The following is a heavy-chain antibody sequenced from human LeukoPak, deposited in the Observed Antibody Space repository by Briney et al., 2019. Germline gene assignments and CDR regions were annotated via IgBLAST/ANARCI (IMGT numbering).Heavy chain of an antibody. Sequence: KPGGSLRLSCAASGFTFSDYYMSWIRQAPGKGLEWVSYISSSSSTIYYADSVKGRFTISRDNAKNSLYLQMNSLRAEDTAVYYCARADYDILTGYYNSDYWGQGTLVTVSS. CDR3: ARADYDILTGYYNSDY. J-gene: IGHJ4*02. V-gene: IGHV3-11*04. CDR2: ISSSSSTI. CDR1: GFTFSDYY. D-gene: IGHD3-9*01.